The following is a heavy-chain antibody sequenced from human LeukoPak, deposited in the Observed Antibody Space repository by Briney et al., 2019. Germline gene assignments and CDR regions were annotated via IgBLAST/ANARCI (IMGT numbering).Heavy chain of an antibody. CDR3: ARDVTSCSSSSCFAGVWFDP. D-gene: IGHD2-2*01. Sequence: ASVKVSCKASGYTFTGYYMHWVRQAPGQGLEWMGWINPNSGGTNYAQKFQGRVTMTRDTSISTAYMELSRLRSDDTAVYYCARDVTSCSSSSCFAGVWFDPWGQGTLVTVSS. J-gene: IGHJ5*02. CDR2: INPNSGGT. CDR1: GYTFTGYY. V-gene: IGHV1-2*02.